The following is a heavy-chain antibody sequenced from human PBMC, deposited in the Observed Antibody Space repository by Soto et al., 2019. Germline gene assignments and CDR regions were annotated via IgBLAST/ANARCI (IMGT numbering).Heavy chain of an antibody. CDR2: TYYGASS. CDR1: GYSISSGYY. D-gene: IGHD6-13*01. Sequence: SETLSLTCAVSGYSISSGYYCGCIRQPPGKGLEWLGTTYYGASSYYNPSLRSRITILLDASTNQLSLKLSSVTAADTAVYFCVRVAGSASWYETDSWGQGILVTVSS. CDR3: VRVAGSASWYETDS. V-gene: IGHV4-38-2*01. J-gene: IGHJ4*02.